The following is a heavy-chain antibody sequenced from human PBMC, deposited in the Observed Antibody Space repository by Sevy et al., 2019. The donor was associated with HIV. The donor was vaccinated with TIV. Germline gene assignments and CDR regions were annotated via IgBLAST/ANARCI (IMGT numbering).Heavy chain of an antibody. CDR1: GFTFSSYE. V-gene: IGHV3-48*03. D-gene: IGHD3-10*01. CDR2: ISSSGSTI. CDR3: ARVYYYGSGSYFDY. J-gene: IGHJ4*02. Sequence: GGSLRLSCAASGFTFSSYEMNWVRQAPGKGLEWVSYISSSGSTIYYADSVKGRFTISRDNAKNSLYLQMNSLRAEDTAVYYCARVYYYGSGSYFDYWGQGTLVTVSS.